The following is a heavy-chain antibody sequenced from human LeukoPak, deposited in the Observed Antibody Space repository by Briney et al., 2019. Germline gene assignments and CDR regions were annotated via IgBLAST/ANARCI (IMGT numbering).Heavy chain of an antibody. V-gene: IGHV3-7*01. CDR2: IKQDGSEK. J-gene: IGHJ3*02. Sequence: GGSLRLSCAASGFTFSSYWMSWVRQAPGKGLEWVANIKQDGSEKYYVDSAKGRFTISRDNAKKSLYLQMNSLRAEDTAVYYCARDLSLRRRAFDIWGQGTMVTVSS. D-gene: IGHD4-17*01. CDR1: GFTFSSYW. CDR3: ARDLSLRRRAFDI.